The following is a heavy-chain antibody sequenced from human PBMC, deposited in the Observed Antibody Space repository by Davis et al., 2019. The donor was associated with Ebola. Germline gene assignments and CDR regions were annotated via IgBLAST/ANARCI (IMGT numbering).Heavy chain of an antibody. Sequence: GESLKISCEASGFSFRDYDMKWVRQAPGKGLEWVSTYGTSADTYYADSVKGRFTISRDNSKNTLYLQMNGLRVEDTAIYYCAKDNRNIWSEVWGQGTMVTVSS. D-gene: IGHD2/OR15-2a*01. V-gene: IGHV3-23*01. CDR2: GTSADT. CDR3: AKDNRNIWSEV. CDR1: GFSFRDYD. J-gene: IGHJ3*01.